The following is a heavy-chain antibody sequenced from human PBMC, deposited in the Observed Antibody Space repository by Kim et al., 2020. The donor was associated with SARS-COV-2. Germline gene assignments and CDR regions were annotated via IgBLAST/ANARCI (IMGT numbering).Heavy chain of an antibody. CDR2: IYSGGST. CDR3: ARNLWSSPPNYYYYYYMDV. CDR1: GFTVSSNY. D-gene: IGHD3-3*01. V-gene: IGHV3-66*01. Sequence: GGSLRLSCAASGFTVSSNYMSWVRQAPGKGLEWVSVIYSGGSTYYADSVKGIFTISRDNSKNTLYLQMNSLRAEDTAVYYCARNLWSSPPNYYYYYYMDVWGKGTTVTVSS. J-gene: IGHJ6*03.